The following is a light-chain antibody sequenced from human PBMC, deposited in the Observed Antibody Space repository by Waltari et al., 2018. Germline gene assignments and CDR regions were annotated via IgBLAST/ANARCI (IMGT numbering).Light chain of an antibody. CDR2: EVT. J-gene: IGLJ1*01. CDR1: SSDVGNYDL. Sequence: QSGLTQPASVSGSPGQSITISCPGTSSDVGNYDLVSWYRQYPGKAPQRMVYEVTKPTAGLAARFSGSKSGNTASLTIYGLQSEDEADYYCCSYAGLGIYVFGTGTKVTVL. V-gene: IGLV2-23*02. CDR3: CSYAGLGIYV.